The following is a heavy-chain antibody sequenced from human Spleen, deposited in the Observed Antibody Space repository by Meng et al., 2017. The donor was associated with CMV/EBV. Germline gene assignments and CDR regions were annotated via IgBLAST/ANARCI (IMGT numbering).Heavy chain of an antibody. D-gene: IGHD4-17*01. CDR2: IRYDGSNK. CDR1: GFTFSSYG. CDR3: VKDLRS. V-gene: IGHV3-30*02. Sequence: GESLKISCAASGFTFSSYGMHWVRQAPGKGLEWVAFIRYDGSNKYYADSVKGRFTISRDNSKNTLYLQMNSLRAEDTAVYYCVKDLRSWGQGTPVTVSS. J-gene: IGHJ5*02.